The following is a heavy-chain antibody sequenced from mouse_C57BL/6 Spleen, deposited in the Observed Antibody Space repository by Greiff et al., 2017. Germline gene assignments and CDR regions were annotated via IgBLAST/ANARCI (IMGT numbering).Heavy chain of an antibody. CDR1: GYTFTDHS. J-gene: IGHJ2*02. V-gene: IGHV1-78*01. Sequence: VQLQQSDAELVKPGSSVKISCKVSGYTFTDHSIHWMKQRPEQGLEWIGYIYPRDGSTKYNEKFKGKATLTADKSSSTAYMQLNSLTSEDSAVYFCRSYYYGGSDDLDYWGQGTSLTVSS. CDR2: IYPRDGST. CDR3: RSYYYGGSDDLDY. D-gene: IGHD1-1*01.